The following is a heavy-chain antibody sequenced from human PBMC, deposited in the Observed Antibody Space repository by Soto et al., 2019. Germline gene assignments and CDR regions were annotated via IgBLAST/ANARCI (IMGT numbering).Heavy chain of an antibody. CDR1: GGSISSYY. Sequence: QVQLQESGPGLVKPSETLSLTCTVSGGSISSYYWSWIRQPPGKGLEWIGYIYYSGSTNYNPSLKSRFTISVDTSKNQFSLKLGSVTAADTAVYYCARGIAVAGTWGDYFDYWGQGTLVTVSS. D-gene: IGHD6-19*01. J-gene: IGHJ4*02. CDR3: ARGIAVAGTWGDYFDY. V-gene: IGHV4-59*01. CDR2: IYYSGST.